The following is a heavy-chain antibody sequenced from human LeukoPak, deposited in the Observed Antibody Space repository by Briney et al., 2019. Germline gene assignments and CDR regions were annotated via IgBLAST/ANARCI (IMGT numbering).Heavy chain of an antibody. CDR1: GFTLTSYG. D-gene: IGHD2/OR15-2a*01. J-gene: IGHJ4*02. V-gene: IGHV3-74*01. CDR2: INHDGSLR. CDR3: TRDVFSLGDS. Sequence: GGSLRLSCAASGFTLTSYGMHWVRQSPGKGLVWVSHINHDGSLRNYADSVKGRFTISRDIAKNTLYLQMNSLGADDTAMYYCTRDVFSLGDSWGQGTLVTVS.